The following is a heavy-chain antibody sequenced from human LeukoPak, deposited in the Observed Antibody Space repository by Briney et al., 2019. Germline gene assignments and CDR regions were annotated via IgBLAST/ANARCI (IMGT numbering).Heavy chain of an antibody. CDR2: IYSSGCT. V-gene: IGHV4-59*01. CDR1: GGSISSYY. Sequence: SETLSLTCTVSGGSISSYYWSWIRQPPGEGLEWIGYIYSSGCTNYNPSLKSRVTISVDTSKNQFSLKLTSMTAADTAVYYCARGDHYYYTMDVWGKGTTVTVSS. D-gene: IGHD2-21*02. CDR3: ARGDHYYYTMDV. J-gene: IGHJ6*04.